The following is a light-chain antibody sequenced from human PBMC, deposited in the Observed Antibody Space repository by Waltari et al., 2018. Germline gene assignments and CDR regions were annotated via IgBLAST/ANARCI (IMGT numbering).Light chain of an antibody. V-gene: IGKV4-1*01. CDR3: QQYYSTPYT. Sequence: DIVMTQSPDSLAVSLGERATLNCKSSPSVLYNSNNNNYLAWYQQKPGQPPKLVIYWASTRESGVPDRFSGSGSGTDFTLTISSLQAEDVAFYYCQQYYSTPYTFGQGTKLEIK. J-gene: IGKJ2*01. CDR1: PSVLYNSNNNNY. CDR2: WAS.